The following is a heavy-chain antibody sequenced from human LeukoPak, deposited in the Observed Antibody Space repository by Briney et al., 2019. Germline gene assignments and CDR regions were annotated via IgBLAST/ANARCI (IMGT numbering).Heavy chain of an antibody. CDR3: ARETGSGSRSFDY. CDR2: ISNSGSSM. J-gene: IGHJ4*02. V-gene: IGHV3-11*01. D-gene: IGHD6-13*01. Sequence: GGSLRLSCAAAGFFLSDYHMSWVRQAPGKGLEWVSHISNSGSSMYYADSVKGRFTISKDNANNLLYLQVNSLRADDTAIYYCARETGSGSRSFDYWGRGTLVTVSS. CDR1: GFFLSDYH.